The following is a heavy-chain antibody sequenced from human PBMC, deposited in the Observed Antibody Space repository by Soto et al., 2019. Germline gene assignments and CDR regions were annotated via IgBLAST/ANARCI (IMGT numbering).Heavy chain of an antibody. CDR3: ARENYDILTGWSPPIYYMDV. V-gene: IGHV3-7*01. J-gene: IGHJ6*03. D-gene: IGHD3-9*01. CDR2: IKQDGSEK. CDR1: GFTFSSYW. Sequence: EVQLVESGGGLVQPGGSLRLSCAASGFTFSSYWMSWVRQAPGKGLEWVANIKQDGSEKYYVDSVKGRFTISRDNAKNSLYLQMTSLRAEDTAVYYCARENYDILTGWSPPIYYMDVWGKGTTVTVSS.